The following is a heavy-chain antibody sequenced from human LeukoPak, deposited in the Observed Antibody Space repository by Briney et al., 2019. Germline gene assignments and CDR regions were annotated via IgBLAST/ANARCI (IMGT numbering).Heavy chain of an antibody. CDR2: IYYSGST. CDR3: ARTRSGYNYFDY. D-gene: IGHD5-12*01. CDR1: GGSIRSSSYY. V-gene: IGHV4-39*01. J-gene: IGHJ4*02. Sequence: AETLSLICTVSGGSIRSSSYYWGWIRQPPGKGLEWIGSIYYSGSTYYNPSLKSRVTISVDTSKNQFSLKLSSVTAADTAVYYCARTRSGYNYFDYWGQGTLVTVSS.